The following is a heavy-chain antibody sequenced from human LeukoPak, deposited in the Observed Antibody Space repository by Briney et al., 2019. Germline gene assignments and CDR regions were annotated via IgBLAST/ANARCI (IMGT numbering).Heavy chain of an antibody. D-gene: IGHD6-19*01. CDR2: IYHSGST. CDR3: AREPDSSASYFDY. V-gene: IGHV4-30-2*01. CDR1: GGSISSGGYS. J-gene: IGHJ4*02. Sequence: SQTLSLTCAVSGGSISSGGYSWSWIRQPPGKGLEWIGYIYHSGSTYYNPSLKSRVTISVDRSKNQFSLKLSSVTAADTAVYYCAREPDSSASYFDYWGQGTLVTVSS.